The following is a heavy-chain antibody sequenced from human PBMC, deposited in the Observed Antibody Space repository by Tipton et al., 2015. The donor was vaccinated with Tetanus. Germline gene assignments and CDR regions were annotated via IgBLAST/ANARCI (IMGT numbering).Heavy chain of an antibody. D-gene: IGHD3-10*01. J-gene: IGHJ5*02. V-gene: IGHV3-30*18. CDR1: DFTFRSYG. CDR3: AKSMSGSGSPNWLDP. Sequence: SLRLSCSASDFTFRSYGMHRVRQAPGKGLEWVAVISYDGGNKFYADSVKGRFTISRDNSQKMLYLHMDSLRSEDTAIYYCAKSMSGSGSPNWLDPWGQGTLVTVSS. CDR2: ISYDGGNK.